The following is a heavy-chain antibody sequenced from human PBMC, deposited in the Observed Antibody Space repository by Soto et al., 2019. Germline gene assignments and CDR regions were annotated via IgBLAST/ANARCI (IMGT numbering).Heavy chain of an antibody. Sequence: ASVKVSCKASGYTFSNYDINWVRQATGQGLEWMGWMNPNSGDTGYAQKLQGRVTMTTDTSTSTAYMELRSLRSDDTAVYYCARAMVVAALARNWGQGTLVTVSS. CDR1: GYTFSNYD. J-gene: IGHJ4*02. CDR2: MNPNSGDT. V-gene: IGHV1-8*01. D-gene: IGHD2-15*01. CDR3: ARAMVVAALARN.